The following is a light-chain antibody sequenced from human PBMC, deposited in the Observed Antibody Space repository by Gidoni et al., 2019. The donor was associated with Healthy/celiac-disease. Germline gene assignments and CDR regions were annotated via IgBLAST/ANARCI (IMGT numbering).Light chain of an antibody. V-gene: IGKV3-20*01. CDR2: GAS. J-gene: IGKJ1*01. CDR1: KSVSSSY. Sequence: DIVLTQSPGPLSLSPGERATLSCRASKSVSSSYLAWYQQKPGQAPRLLIYGASSRAPGIPDRCSGSGSGTDFTLTISRLEPEDFAVYYCQQYGRTFGQGTKVEIK. CDR3: QQYGRT.